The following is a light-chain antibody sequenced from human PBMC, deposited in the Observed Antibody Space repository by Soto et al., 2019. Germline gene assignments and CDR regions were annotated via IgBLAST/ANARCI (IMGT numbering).Light chain of an antibody. CDR1: SSNIGAGYD. Sequence: QAVLTQPPSVSGAPGQRVTISCTWSSSNIGAGYDVHWYQQLPGTAPKLLIYGNSNRPSGVPDRFSGSKSGTSASLAITGLQAEDEADYYCQSYDSSLSGSYVFGHGTQLTVL. J-gene: IGLJ7*01. CDR3: QSYDSSLSGSYV. CDR2: GNS. V-gene: IGLV1-40*01.